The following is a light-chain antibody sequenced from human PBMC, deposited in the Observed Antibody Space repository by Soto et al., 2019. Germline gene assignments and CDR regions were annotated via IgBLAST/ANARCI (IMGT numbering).Light chain of an antibody. CDR3: QHRGKWPRT. CDR2: GAS. J-gene: IGKJ2*01. CDR1: QSVSSY. Sequence: EIVLTQSPATLSLSPGERATLSCRASQSVSSYLAWYQQKPGQAPRLLIYGASNRATGIPARFSGSGSGTDFSLTIGSLESEDFAVYYCQHRGKWPRTFGQGTKLEIK. V-gene: IGKV3-11*01.